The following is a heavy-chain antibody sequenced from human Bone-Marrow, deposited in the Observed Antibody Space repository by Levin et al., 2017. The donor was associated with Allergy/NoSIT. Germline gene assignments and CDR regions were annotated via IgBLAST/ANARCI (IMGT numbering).Heavy chain of an antibody. D-gene: IGHD3-22*01. CDR1: GFTFSDYG. Sequence: QSGGSLRLSCVVSGFTFSDYGMHWVRQSPGKGLEWVGVIWFDGTNTFYGDHVKGRFTISRDDSKSTLYLQMNSLRVEDTAMYYCVRDLVVAAARTTPFDLWGQGTLVIVSS. V-gene: IGHV3-33*01. CDR3: VRDLVVAAARTTPFDL. CDR2: IWFDGTNT. J-gene: IGHJ4*02.